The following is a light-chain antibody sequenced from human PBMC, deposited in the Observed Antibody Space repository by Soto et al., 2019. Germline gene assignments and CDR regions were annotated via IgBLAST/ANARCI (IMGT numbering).Light chain of an antibody. Sequence: DMQMTPSPSSLSASLGDRVTIXXRASQSISSYLNWYQQKPGKAPKVXIYAASSLQSGVPSRYSGSGSGTDFTLTISSLQPEDFATYDCQQSYSTPITFGQGTRLEIK. CDR3: QQSYSTPIT. CDR2: AAS. CDR1: QSISSY. J-gene: IGKJ5*01. V-gene: IGKV1-39*01.